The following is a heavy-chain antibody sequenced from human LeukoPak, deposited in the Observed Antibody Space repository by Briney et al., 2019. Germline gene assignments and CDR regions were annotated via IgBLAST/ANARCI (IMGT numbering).Heavy chain of an antibody. V-gene: IGHV4-34*01. CDR3: ARGLDSYGPTYVDV. D-gene: IGHD5-18*01. Sequence: SETLSLTCAVYGGSFSGYYWSWIRQPPGKGLEWIGEINHSGSTNYNPSLKSRVTISVDTSRNQFSLKLSSVTAADTAVYYCARGLDSYGPTYVDVWGKGTTVTVSS. J-gene: IGHJ6*03. CDR2: INHSGST. CDR1: GGSFSGYY.